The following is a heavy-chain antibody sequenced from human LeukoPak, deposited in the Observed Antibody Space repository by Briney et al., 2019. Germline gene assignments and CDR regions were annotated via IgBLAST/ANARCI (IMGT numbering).Heavy chain of an antibody. CDR1: GYTFTIFD. V-gene: IGHV1-8*01. CDR2: INPKTGDT. D-gene: IGHD3-16*01. CDR3: ARLFGIGDRRGWFDP. Sequence: ASVKVSCKASGYTFTIFDINWVRQAPGQGLEWVGWINPKTGDTVYAQNFQGRVTMTRDTSIGTAYMELNSLRSEDTAVYYCARLFGIGDRRGWFDPWGQGLLVTVSS. J-gene: IGHJ5*02.